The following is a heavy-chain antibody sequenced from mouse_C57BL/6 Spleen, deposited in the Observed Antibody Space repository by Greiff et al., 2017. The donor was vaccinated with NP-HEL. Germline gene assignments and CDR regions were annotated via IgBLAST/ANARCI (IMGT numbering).Heavy chain of an antibody. Sequence: EVKVEESGGGLVKPGGSLKLSCAASGFTFSDYGMHWVRQAPEKGLEWVAYISSGSSTIYYADTVKGRFTISRDNAKNTLFLQMTSLRSEDTAMYYCAREVPFAYWGQGTLVTVSA. J-gene: IGHJ3*01. CDR2: ISSGSSTI. CDR3: AREVPFAY. V-gene: IGHV5-17*01. CDR1: GFTFSDYG.